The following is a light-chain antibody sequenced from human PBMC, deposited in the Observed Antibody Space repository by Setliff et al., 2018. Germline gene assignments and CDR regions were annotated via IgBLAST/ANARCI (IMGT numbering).Light chain of an antibody. J-gene: IGLJ1*01. CDR1: SSDVGYYNY. V-gene: IGLV2-14*01. Sequence: QSALTQPASVSGSPGQSITISCTGTSSDVGYYNYVSWYQQHPGKAPKLTIYEVSNRPSGVSNRFSGSKSGNTASLTISGLQAGDEADYYCSSYTSSSTRVFGTGTKVTVL. CDR3: SSYTSSSTRV. CDR2: EVS.